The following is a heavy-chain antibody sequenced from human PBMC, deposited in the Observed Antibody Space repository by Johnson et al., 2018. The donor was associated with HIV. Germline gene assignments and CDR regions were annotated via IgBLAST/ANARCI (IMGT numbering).Heavy chain of an antibody. CDR3: ARYVISFVEATTVKWAFDI. V-gene: IGHV3-30-3*01. Sequence: QVQLVESGGGVVQPGRSLRLSCAASGFTFSSYAMHWVRQAPGKGLEWVAVISYDGSNKYYADSVKGRFTISRDNSKNTLYLQMNIRSAEDSAVYYCARYVISFVEATTVKWAFDIWGQGTMVTVSS. CDR1: GFTFSSYA. D-gene: IGHD1-26*01. J-gene: IGHJ3*02. CDR2: ISYDGSNK.